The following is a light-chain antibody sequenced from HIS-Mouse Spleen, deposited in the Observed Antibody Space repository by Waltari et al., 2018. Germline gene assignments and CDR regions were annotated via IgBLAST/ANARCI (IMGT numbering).Light chain of an antibody. CDR1: SSDVCGYNY. V-gene: IGLV2-14*03. CDR2: DVS. Sequence: QSALTQPASVSGSPGQSITISCTGTSSDVCGYNYVSWYQQHPGKAPKLMFYDVSNRPSGVSIRFSGSKSGNTSSLTISGLQAEDEADYYCSSYTSSSTYVFGTGTKVTVL. J-gene: IGLJ1*01. CDR3: SSYTSSSTYV.